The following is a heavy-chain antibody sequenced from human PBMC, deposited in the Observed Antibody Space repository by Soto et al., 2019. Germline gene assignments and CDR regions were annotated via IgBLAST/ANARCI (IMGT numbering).Heavy chain of an antibody. J-gene: IGHJ4*02. D-gene: IGHD6-6*01. Sequence: EVQLVESGGGLVQPGGSLRLSCAASGFTFSSYSMNWVRQAPGKGLEWVSYISSSSSTIYYADSVKGRFTISRDNAKNSLYLQMNSLRDEDTAVYYYARDVLRNQLVIKFDYWGQGTLVTVSS. CDR3: ARDVLRNQLVIKFDY. CDR2: ISSSSSTI. CDR1: GFTFSSYS. V-gene: IGHV3-48*02.